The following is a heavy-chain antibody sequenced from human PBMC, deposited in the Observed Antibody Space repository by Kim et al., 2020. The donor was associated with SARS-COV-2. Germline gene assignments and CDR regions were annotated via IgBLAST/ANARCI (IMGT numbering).Heavy chain of an antibody. J-gene: IGHJ4*02. CDR3: ARRYSTSWYHY. D-gene: IGHD6-13*01. CDR2: IYYSGIT. V-gene: IGHV4-39*01. Sequence: SETLSLTCTVSGGSISSSGYYWGWIRQPPGKGLEWIGNIYYSGITYYTPSLKSRVTISVDTSRNQFSLNLTSVTAADTAMYYCARRYSTSWYHYWGQGTL. CDR1: GGSISSSGYY.